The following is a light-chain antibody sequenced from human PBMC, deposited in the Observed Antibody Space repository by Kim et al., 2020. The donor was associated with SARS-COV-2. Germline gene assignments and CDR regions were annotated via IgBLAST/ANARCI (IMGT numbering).Light chain of an antibody. Sequence: LSCTLRSGIHVDIYNIFWYQQKPGSLPRYLLRYKSDSKKEQGCGVPSRVSGSKDASTNAGLLLISGLKSEDEADYYCAIWYSNTWVFGGGTQLTVL. CDR1: SGIHVDIYN. CDR3: AIWYSNTWV. J-gene: IGLJ3*02. CDR2: YKSDSKK. V-gene: IGLV5-39*01.